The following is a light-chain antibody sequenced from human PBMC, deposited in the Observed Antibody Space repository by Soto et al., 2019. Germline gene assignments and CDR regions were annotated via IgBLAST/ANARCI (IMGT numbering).Light chain of an antibody. J-gene: IGLJ3*02. CDR1: SSDVGFYNY. CDR3: SSYTSSGTWV. V-gene: IGLV2-14*01. Sequence: QSALTQPASVSGSPGQSTTISCTGTSSDVGFYNYVCWYQQHPGKAPKLMIHDVSNRPSGVSNRFSGSKSGNTASLTISGLQAEDEADYYCSSYTSSGTWVFGGGTKLTVL. CDR2: DVS.